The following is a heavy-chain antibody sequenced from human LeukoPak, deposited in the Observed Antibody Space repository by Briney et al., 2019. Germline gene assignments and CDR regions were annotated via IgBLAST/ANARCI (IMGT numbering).Heavy chain of an antibody. CDR1: GFTFSSYA. CDR3: AKDWGEYFDYVWGSFTSFDF. J-gene: IGHJ4*02. Sequence: GGSLRLSCAASGFTFSSYAMSWVRQAPGKGLEWVSAISDSGGSTYYAASVKGRFTISRDNSKNTLYLQMNSLRAEDTAVYYCAKDWGEYFDYVWGSFTSFDFWGQGTLVTVSS. CDR2: ISDSGGST. V-gene: IGHV3-23*01. D-gene: IGHD3-16*01.